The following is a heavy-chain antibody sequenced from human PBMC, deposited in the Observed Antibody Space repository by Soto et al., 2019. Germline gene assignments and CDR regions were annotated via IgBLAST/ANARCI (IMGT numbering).Heavy chain of an antibody. J-gene: IGHJ4*02. D-gene: IGHD3-22*01. V-gene: IGHV3-30*04. CDR1: GFTFSSYA. CDR2: ISLDGSSK. Sequence: QVQLVESGGGVVQPGRSLRLSCAASGFTFSSYAMHWVRQAPGKGLEWVAVISLDGSSKYYADSVKGRFTISRDNSKNTLYLQMNSLRTENTAVYYCARVSRAMIVVVITVSFAYWGQGTLVTVSS. CDR3: ARVSRAMIVVVITVSFAY.